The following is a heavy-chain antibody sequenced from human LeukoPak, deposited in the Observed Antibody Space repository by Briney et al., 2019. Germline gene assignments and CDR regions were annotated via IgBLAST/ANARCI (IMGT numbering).Heavy chain of an antibody. D-gene: IGHD1-26*01. J-gene: IGHJ4*02. Sequence: GGSLRLSCAASGFTFSSDAMNWVRLAPGKGLEWVSSVGGSSGGSTQYADAVKGRFTVSRDNSKSTLYLQMNSLRADDTAVYYCATGGSYYEAGIGFSHDYWGQGTLVTVSS. CDR2: VGGSSGGST. CDR3: ATGGSYYEAGIGFSHDY. V-gene: IGHV3-23*01. CDR1: GFTFSSDA.